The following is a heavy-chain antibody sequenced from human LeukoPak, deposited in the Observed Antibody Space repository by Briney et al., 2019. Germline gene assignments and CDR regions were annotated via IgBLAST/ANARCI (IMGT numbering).Heavy chain of an antibody. CDR1: GFTFSSYS. Sequence: GGSLRLSCAASGFTFSSYSMNWVRQAPGKGLEWISYITTSGGAKNYADSVKGRFTISKDNAKNSLYLQMNSLRAEDTALYHCARNNGMDVWGQGTTVIVSS. CDR3: ARNNGMDV. J-gene: IGHJ6*02. V-gene: IGHV3-48*04. CDR2: ITTSGGAK.